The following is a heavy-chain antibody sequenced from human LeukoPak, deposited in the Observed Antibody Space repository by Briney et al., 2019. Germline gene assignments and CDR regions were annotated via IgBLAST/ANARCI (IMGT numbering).Heavy chain of an antibody. J-gene: IGHJ4*02. CDR1: GFTFPRHA. D-gene: IGHD3-22*01. Sequence: GGSLRLSCAASGFTFPRHAMRWVRQAPGKGLEWVASNACSGGSTHYADSVKGRFTISRDNSQITVFLHMNSLRADDTAVYYCAQEHFDTSGYYARFDNWGQGILVTLSS. CDR3: AQEHFDTSGYYARFDN. CDR2: NACSGGST. V-gene: IGHV3-23*01.